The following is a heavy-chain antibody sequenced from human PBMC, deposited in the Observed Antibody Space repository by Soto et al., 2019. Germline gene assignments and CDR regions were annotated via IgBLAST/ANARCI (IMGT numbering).Heavy chain of an antibody. J-gene: IGHJ4*02. CDR2: IWYDGSNK. V-gene: IGHV3-33*01. Sequence: QVQLVESGGGVVQPGRSLRLSCAASGFTFSSYGMHWVRQAPGKGLERVAVIWYDGSNKYYADSVKGRFTISRDNSKNTLYLQMNSLRAEDTAVYYCAREGDQYSYGKKPFDYWGQGTLVTVSS. D-gene: IGHD5-18*01. CDR3: AREGDQYSYGKKPFDY. CDR1: GFTFSSYG.